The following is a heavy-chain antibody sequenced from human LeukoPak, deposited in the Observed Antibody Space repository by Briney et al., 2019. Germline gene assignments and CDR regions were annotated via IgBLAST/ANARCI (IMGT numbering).Heavy chain of an antibody. CDR2: IREDGSEK. CDR3: TRGRTSRY. J-gene: IGHJ4*02. Sequence: PGGSLRLSCAASGFTFSNYETSWVRQAPGKGLEWVANIREDGSEKYYVDSVKGRFTISRDNAKNSLYLQMNSLRADDTAVYYCTRGRTSRYWGQGTLVTVSS. CDR1: GFTFSNYE. V-gene: IGHV3-7*01.